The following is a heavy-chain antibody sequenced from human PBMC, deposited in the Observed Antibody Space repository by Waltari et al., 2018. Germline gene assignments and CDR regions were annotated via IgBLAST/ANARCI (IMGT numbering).Heavy chain of an antibody. Sequence: QVQLQESGPGLVKPSQTLSLTCTVSGGSISSGGYYWTWIRQHPGKGLEWIGYIYYSGSTYYNPSLKSRVIISVDTSKNQFSLKLSSVTDADTAVYYCARTDTSSLIDSWGQGTLVTLSS. CDR2: IYYSGST. D-gene: IGHD6-13*01. V-gene: IGHV4-31*03. CDR3: ARTDTSSLIDS. CDR1: GGSISSGGYY. J-gene: IGHJ4*02.